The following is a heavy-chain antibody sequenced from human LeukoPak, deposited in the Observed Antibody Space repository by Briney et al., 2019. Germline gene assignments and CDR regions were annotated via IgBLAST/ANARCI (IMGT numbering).Heavy chain of an antibody. CDR3: AKDLVQNDYGDYGYYYFYGMDV. V-gene: IGHV3-30*02. CDR1: GFTFSSYG. D-gene: IGHD4-17*01. Sequence: GGSLRLSCAASGFTFSSYGMHWVRQAPGKGLEWVAFIRYDGSNKYYADSVKGRFTISRDNSKNTLYLQMNSLRAEDTAVYYCAKDLVQNDYGDYGYYYFYGMDVWGEGTTVTVSS. CDR2: IRYDGSNK. J-gene: IGHJ6*04.